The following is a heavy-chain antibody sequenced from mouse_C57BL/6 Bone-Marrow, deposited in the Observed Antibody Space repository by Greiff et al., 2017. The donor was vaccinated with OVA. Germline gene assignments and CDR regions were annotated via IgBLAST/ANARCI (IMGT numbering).Heavy chain of an antibody. J-gene: IGHJ2*01. Sequence: DVKLVESGGDLVKPGGSLKLSCAASGFTFSSYGMSWVRQTPDKRLEWVATISSGGSYTYYPDSVKGRFTISRDNAKNTLYLQMSSLKSEDTAMYDGARDEDYGSFFDYWGQGTTLTVSS. D-gene: IGHD1-1*01. CDR3: ARDEDYGSFFDY. V-gene: IGHV5-6*02. CDR1: GFTFSSYG. CDR2: ISSGGSYT.